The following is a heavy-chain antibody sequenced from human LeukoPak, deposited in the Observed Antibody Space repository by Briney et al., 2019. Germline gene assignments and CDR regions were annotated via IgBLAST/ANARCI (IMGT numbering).Heavy chain of an antibody. CDR1: GGSINSYY. CDR3: ARVEARYFDL. J-gene: IGHJ2*01. Sequence: PSETLSLTCTVSGGSINSYYWSWIRQPPGKGLEWIGSIYYSGNTYYNPSLKSRVTISVDTSKNQFSLKLSSVTAADTAVYYCARVEARYFDLWGRGTLVTVSS. CDR2: IYYSGNT. V-gene: IGHV4-59*05.